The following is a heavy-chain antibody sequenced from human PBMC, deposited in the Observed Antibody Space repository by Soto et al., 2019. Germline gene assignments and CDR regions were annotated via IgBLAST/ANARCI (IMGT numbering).Heavy chain of an antibody. V-gene: IGHV4-28*01. CDR1: GYSISSSNW. D-gene: IGHD6-19*01. J-gene: IGHJ5*02. CDR2: IYFSEST. Sequence: QVQLQESGPGLVKPSDTLSLTCAVSGYSISSSNWWGWIRQPPGKGLEWIGNIYFSESTHYNPSLNSRVTMSVDLSKNQFSLRLSSVTAVDTAVYYCARMGYSSGWYWSWFDPWGQGTLVTVSP. CDR3: ARMGYSSGWYWSWFDP.